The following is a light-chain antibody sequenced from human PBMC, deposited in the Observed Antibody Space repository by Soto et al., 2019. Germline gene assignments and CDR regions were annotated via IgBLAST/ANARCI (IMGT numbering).Light chain of an antibody. CDR2: DAS. CDR3: QKYNSAPLALT. J-gene: IGKJ4*01. V-gene: IGKV1-5*01. Sequence: DIQMTQSPSTLSTSVVARVTITCLASQSVSYWLAWYQQKPGKAPKVLIYDASSSESGVPSRFSGSGSGTEFSLTISSLQPEDVATYYCQKYNSAPLALTFGGGTKVDIK. CDR1: QSVSYW.